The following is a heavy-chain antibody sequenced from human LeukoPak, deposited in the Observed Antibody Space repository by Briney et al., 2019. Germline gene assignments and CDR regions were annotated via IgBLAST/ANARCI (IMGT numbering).Heavy chain of an antibody. J-gene: IGHJ4*02. CDR3: ARVNGDVVLRYFDWLFYFDY. D-gene: IGHD3-9*01. Sequence: SETLSLTCTVSGDSISNYFWTWIRQPPGKGLESIGYIYYSGSSDYNPSLKSRATISVDTSKTQFSLKLSSVTAADTAVYYCARVNGDVVLRYFDWLFYFDYWGQGTLVTVSS. CDR1: GDSISNYF. V-gene: IGHV4-59*01. CDR2: IYYSGSS.